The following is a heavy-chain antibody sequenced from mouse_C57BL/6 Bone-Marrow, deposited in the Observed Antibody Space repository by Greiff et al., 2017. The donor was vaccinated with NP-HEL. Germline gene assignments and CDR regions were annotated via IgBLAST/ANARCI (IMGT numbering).Heavy chain of an antibody. CDR3: ARKGYYYGSSYHYYYAMDY. V-gene: IGHV1-82*01. CDR1: GYAFSSSW. Sequence: QVQLQQSGPELVKPGASVKISCKASGYAFSSSWMNWVKQRPGKGLEWIGRIYPGDGDTNYNGKFKGKATLTADKSSSTAYMQLSILTSEDSAVYFCARKGYYYGSSYHYYYAMDYWGQGTSVTVSS. CDR2: IYPGDGDT. J-gene: IGHJ4*01. D-gene: IGHD1-1*01.